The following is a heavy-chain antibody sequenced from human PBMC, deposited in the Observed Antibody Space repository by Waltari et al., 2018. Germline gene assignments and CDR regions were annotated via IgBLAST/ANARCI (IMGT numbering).Heavy chain of an antibody. J-gene: IGHJ4*02. Sequence: QLQLQESGPGLVKPSETLSLTCTVSGGSISSSSYYWGWIRQAPGKGLEWIGSIYYSGSTASNPSRKSRVTISGDTSKNQFSLKLSSVTAADTAVYYCARPPYYGSGSKGDYWGQGTLVTVSS. V-gene: IGHV4-39*01. CDR2: IYYSGST. CDR3: ARPPYYGSGSKGDY. D-gene: IGHD3-10*01. CDR1: GGSISSSSYY.